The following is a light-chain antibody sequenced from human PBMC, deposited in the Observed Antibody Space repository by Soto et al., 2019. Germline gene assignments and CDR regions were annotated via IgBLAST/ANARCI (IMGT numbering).Light chain of an antibody. Sequence: QPVLTKPPSVSGAPGQRVTISCTGSSSNIGAGYDVHWYQQLPGTAPKLLIYGNSNRPSGVPDRFSGSKSGTSASLAITGLRAEDEADYYCQSYDSSLSGWVFGGGTKLTVL. CDR3: QSYDSSLSGWV. V-gene: IGLV1-40*01. CDR2: GNS. CDR1: SSNIGAGYD. J-gene: IGLJ3*02.